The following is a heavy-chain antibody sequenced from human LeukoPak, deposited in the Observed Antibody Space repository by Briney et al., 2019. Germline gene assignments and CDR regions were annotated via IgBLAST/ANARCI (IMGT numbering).Heavy chain of an antibody. CDR2: ISSGSTYI. V-gene: IGHV3-21*01. CDR1: GFTFSNYN. J-gene: IGHJ4*02. Sequence: GGSLRLSCAASGFTFSNYNMNWVRQAPGKGLEWVSSISSGSTYIHYVDSVKDRFTISRDNAKNSLYLQMNSLRAEDTAVYYCARDSYSGTDYWGQGTLVTVSS. D-gene: IGHD5-12*01. CDR3: ARDSYSGTDY.